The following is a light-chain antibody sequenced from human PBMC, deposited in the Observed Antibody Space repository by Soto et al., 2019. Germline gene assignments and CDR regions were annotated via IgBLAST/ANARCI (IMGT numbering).Light chain of an antibody. J-gene: IGLJ2*01. CDR3: SSYTSTSTVL. CDR1: SSDVGGYNY. CDR2: DVS. Sequence: QPVLTQPASVSGSPGQSITISCTGTSSDVGGYNYVSWYQQHPGKAPKLMIYDVSHRPSGVSNRFSGSKSGNTASLTISGLQAEDEADYYCSSYTSTSTVLFGGGTKLTVL. V-gene: IGLV2-14*01.